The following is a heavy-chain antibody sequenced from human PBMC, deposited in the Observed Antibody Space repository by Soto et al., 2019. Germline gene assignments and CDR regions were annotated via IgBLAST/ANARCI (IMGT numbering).Heavy chain of an antibody. D-gene: IGHD1-26*01. CDR3: AKGWEVIMGAHY. CDR2: INPRSGDT. CDR1: GYTFTGYF. V-gene: IGHV1-2*02. Sequence: ASVKVSCRASGYTFTGYFIHWVRQAPGQGLEWMGWINPRSGDTNYAQNFQGRVTMTRDTSITTAYMELSTLRSDDTAVYYCAKGWEVIMGAHYWGQGTLVTVSS. J-gene: IGHJ4*02.